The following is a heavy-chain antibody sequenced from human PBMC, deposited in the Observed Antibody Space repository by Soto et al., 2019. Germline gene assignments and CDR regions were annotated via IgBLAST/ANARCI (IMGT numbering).Heavy chain of an antibody. V-gene: IGHV1-3*01. D-gene: IGHD3-22*01. J-gene: IGHJ4*02. CDR3: ATSSGSYYVDY. CDR1: GYTFTSYA. Sequence: QVQLVQSGAEVKKPGASVKVSCKASGYTFTSYAMHWVRQAPGQRLEWMGWINAGNGNTKYSQKFQGRVTITRDTSASTAYMELSSLRTEDTAVYYSATSSGSYYVDYWGQGTLVTVSS. CDR2: INAGNGNT.